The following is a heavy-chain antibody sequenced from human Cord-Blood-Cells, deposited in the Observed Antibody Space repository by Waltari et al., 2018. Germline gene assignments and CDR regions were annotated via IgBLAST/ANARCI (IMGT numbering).Heavy chain of an antibody. D-gene: IGHD3-16*02. CDR2: INHSGST. CDR3: ARRQGELSLYQAYWYFDL. Sequence: QVQLQQWGAGLLKPSETLSLTCAVYGGSFSGYYWSWIRQPPGKGLEWIGEINHSGSTNDSPALKSRVTRSVDTSKNQCSLKLSSVTAADTAVYYCARRQGELSLYQAYWYFDLWGRGTLVTVSS. V-gene: IGHV4-34*01. J-gene: IGHJ2*01. CDR1: GGSFSGYY.